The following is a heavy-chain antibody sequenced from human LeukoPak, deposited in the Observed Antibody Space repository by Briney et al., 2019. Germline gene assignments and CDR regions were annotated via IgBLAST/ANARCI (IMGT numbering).Heavy chain of an antibody. J-gene: IGHJ5*02. CDR3: ALQQYLNWFDP. CDR1: GYTFTSYG. Sequence: ASVKVSCKASGYTFTSYGISWVRQAPGQGLEWMGWISAYNGNTNYAQKLQGRVTMTTDTSTSTAYMELRSLRSDDTAAYYCALQQYLNWFDPWGQGTLVTVSS. V-gene: IGHV1-18*01. CDR2: ISAYNGNT. D-gene: IGHD6-13*01.